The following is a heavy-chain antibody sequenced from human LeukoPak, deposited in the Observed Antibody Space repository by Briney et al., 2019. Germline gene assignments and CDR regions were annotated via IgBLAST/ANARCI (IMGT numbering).Heavy chain of an antibody. D-gene: IGHD3-3*01. CDR3: ARDHLANLASRLFDP. CDR1: GGSISSGSYY. CDR2: IYTSGST. V-gene: IGHV4-61*02. Sequence: SQTLSLTCTVSGGSISSGSYYWSWIRQPAGKGLEWIGRIYTSGSTNYNPSLKSRVTISVDTSKNQFSLKLSSVTAADTAVYYCARDHLANLASRLFDPWGQGTLVTVSS. J-gene: IGHJ5*02.